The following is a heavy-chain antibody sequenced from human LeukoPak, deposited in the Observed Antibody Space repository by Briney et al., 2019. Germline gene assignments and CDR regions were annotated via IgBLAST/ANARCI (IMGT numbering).Heavy chain of an antibody. D-gene: IGHD1-26*01. J-gene: IGHJ4*02. CDR3: ARDPYTGSDGFDY. CDR2: ISSSSSSK. Sequence: PGGSLRLSCAASGFTFSTYSMNWVRQAPGKGLEWVSFISSSSSSKYYADSVKGRFTISRDNAKDSLYLQTNSLRAEDTAVYYCARDPYTGSDGFDYWGQGTLVTVSS. V-gene: IGHV3-48*01. CDR1: GFTFSTYS.